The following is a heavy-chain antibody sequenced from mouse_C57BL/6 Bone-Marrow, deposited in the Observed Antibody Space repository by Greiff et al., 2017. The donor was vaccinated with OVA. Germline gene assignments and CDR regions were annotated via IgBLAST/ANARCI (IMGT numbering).Heavy chain of an antibody. J-gene: IGHJ1*03. CDR2: IYPGDGDT. Sequence: VHLVESGAELVKPGASVKISCKASGYAFSSYWMNWVKRRPGRGLEWFGQIYPGDGDTNYNGKFKGKATLTADKSSSTSYMQLSSLTSEDTAVYVCARSVSTVVPRYFDVWGTGTTVTVSA. D-gene: IGHD1-1*01. CDR1: GYAFSSYW. CDR3: ARSVSTVVPRYFDV. V-gene: IGHV1-80*01.